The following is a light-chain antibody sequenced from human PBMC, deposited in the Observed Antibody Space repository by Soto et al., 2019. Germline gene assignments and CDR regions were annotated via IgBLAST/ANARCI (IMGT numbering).Light chain of an antibody. CDR1: QDISNY. CDR2: GAS. J-gene: IGKJ5*01. CDR3: QQYDNLPIT. Sequence: DIQMTQSPSSLSASVGDRITITCQASQDISNYLNWYQQMPGKAPKLLIYGASNLETGVPSRFSGSGSGTDFTFTISNLQPEDIATYYCQQYDNLPITFGQGTRLESK. V-gene: IGKV1-33*01.